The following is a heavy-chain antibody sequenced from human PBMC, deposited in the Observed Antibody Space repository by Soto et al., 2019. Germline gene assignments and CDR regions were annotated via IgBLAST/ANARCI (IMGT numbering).Heavy chain of an antibody. CDR1: GFTFDDYG. CDR3: ARGYGSGSKQTFDY. CDR2: INWNGGST. V-gene: IGHV3-20*04. J-gene: IGHJ4*02. Sequence: GGSLRLSCAASGFTFDDYGMSWVRQAPGKGLEWVSGINWNGGSTGYADSVKGRFTISRDNAKNSLYLQMNSLRAEDTALYYCARGYGSGSKQTFDYWGQGTLVTVSS. D-gene: IGHD3-10*01.